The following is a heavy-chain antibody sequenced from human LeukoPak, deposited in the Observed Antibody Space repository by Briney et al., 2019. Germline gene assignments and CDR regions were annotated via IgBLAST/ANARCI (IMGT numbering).Heavy chain of an antibody. D-gene: IGHD5-12*01. V-gene: IGHV3-48*02. CDR1: GFASSSYS. Sequence: GGSLRLSCAASGFASSSYSMNWVRQAPGKGLEWLSYITSSSSSIFYADSVKGRFTISRDNAKNSLCLQMNSLRDDDTAVYYCARDQPNTGYDFDYWGQGALVTVSS. J-gene: IGHJ4*02. CDR3: ARDQPNTGYDFDY. CDR2: ITSSSSSI.